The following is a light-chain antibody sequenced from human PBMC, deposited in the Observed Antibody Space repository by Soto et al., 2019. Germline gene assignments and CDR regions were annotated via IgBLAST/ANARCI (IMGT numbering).Light chain of an antibody. CDR2: EVS. CDR3: SSSAGINNFYV. V-gene: IGLV2-8*01. Sequence: QSVLTQTPSASGSPGQSVTISCTGTSSDVGGYNYVSWYQQHPGKAPKLMIYEVSKRPSGVPDRFSGSKSGNTASLTVSGLQAEDEADYYCSSSAGINNFYVFGTGTKVTVL. CDR1: SSDVGGYNY. J-gene: IGLJ1*01.